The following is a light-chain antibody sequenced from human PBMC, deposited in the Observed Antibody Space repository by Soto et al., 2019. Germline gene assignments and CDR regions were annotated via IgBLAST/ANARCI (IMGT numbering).Light chain of an antibody. J-gene: IGKJ3*01. CDR3: QQYGRSPPFA. CDR2: GAS. V-gene: IGKV3-20*01. Sequence: EIVLTQSPGTLSLSPGERATLSCRASQSVSSNYIAWYQQNPGQAPRLLIYGASTRATGIPDRFSGSGSGTDFTLTISRLEPEDSAVYFCQQYGRSPPFAFGPGTKVDIK. CDR1: QSVSSNY.